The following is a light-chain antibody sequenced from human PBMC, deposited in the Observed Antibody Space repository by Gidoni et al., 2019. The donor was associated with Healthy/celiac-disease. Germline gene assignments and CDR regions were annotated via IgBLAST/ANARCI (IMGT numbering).Light chain of an antibody. CDR3: QQYGSSPYT. CDR1: QSVSSSY. J-gene: IGKJ2*01. CDR2: GAS. V-gene: IGKV3-20*01. Sequence: DIVLTQSPGTLSLSPGERATLSCRASQSVSSSYLAWYQQKPGQPTRLLIYGASSRATGIPDRFSGSGSGTDFTLTISRLEPEDFAVYYCQQYGSSPYTFGQGTKLEIK.